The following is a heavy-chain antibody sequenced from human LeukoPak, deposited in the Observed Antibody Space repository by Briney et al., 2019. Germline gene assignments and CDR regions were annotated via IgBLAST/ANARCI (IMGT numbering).Heavy chain of an antibody. CDR1: GFTCSSYT. CDR3: ATWDDYGDFVAFEY. V-gene: IGHV3-21*01. J-gene: IGHJ4*02. CDR2: SSSSATYI. D-gene: IGHD4-17*01. Sequence: GGSLRLSCGGSGFTCSSYTMNWVRQAPGKGLEWVASSSSSATYIYYADSVRGRFTISRDDAKKSVFLHMNSLRAKDTAVYFCATWDDYGDFVAFEYWGQGTLVTVSS.